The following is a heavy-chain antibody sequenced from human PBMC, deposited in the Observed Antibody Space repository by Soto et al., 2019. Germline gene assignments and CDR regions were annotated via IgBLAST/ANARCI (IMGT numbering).Heavy chain of an antibody. CDR1: GYTFTGYY. CDR2: INPNSGGT. Sequence: GASVKVSCKASGYTFTGYYMHWVRQAPGQGLERMGWINPNSGGTNYAQKFQGWVTMTRDTSISTAYMELSRLRSDDTAVYYCARDLRYYDILTGYYTPYYYMDVWGKGTTVTVSS. J-gene: IGHJ6*03. D-gene: IGHD3-9*01. V-gene: IGHV1-2*04. CDR3: ARDLRYYDILTGYYTPYYYMDV.